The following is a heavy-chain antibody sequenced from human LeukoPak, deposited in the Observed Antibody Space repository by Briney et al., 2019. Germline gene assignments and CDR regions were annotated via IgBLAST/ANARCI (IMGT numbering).Heavy chain of an antibody. D-gene: IGHD3-9*01. CDR2: ISGSGGST. Sequence: GGSLRLSCAAFGFTFSSYAMSWVRQAPGKGLEWVSAISGSGGSTYYADSVKGRFTISRDNSKNTLYLQMNSLRAEDTAVYYCAKSRAVRYFDWLPDAFDIWGQGTMVTVSS. J-gene: IGHJ3*02. CDR1: GFTFSSYA. CDR3: AKSRAVRYFDWLPDAFDI. V-gene: IGHV3-23*01.